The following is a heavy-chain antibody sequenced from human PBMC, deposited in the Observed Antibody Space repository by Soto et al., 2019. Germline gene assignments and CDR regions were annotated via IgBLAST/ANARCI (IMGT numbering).Heavy chain of an antibody. J-gene: IGHJ6*02. CDR3: ARDLYGSGSYYFYYYYGMDV. CDR2: TYYRSKWYN. V-gene: IGHV6-1*01. Sequence: PSQTLSLTCAISGDSVSSNSAAWNWIRQSPSRGLEWLGRTYYRSKWYNDYAVSVKSRTTINPDTSKNQFSLQLNSVTPEDTAVYYCARDLYGSGSYYFYYYYGMDVWGQGTTVTVSS. D-gene: IGHD3-10*01. CDR1: GDSVSSNSAA.